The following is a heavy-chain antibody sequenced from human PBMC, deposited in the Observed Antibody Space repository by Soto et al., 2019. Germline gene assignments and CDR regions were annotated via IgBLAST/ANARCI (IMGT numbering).Heavy chain of an antibody. V-gene: IGHV1-69*13. D-gene: IGHD4-17*01. CDR3: ARSYGDYARGFDY. J-gene: IGHJ4*02. Sequence: GASVKVSCEACGGRYSSYAISWVRQAPGQGLEWMGGIIPIFGTANYAQKFQGRVTITADESTSTAYMELSSLRSEDTAVYYCARSYGDYARGFDYWGQGTLVTVSS. CDR2: IIPIFGTA. CDR1: GGRYSSYA.